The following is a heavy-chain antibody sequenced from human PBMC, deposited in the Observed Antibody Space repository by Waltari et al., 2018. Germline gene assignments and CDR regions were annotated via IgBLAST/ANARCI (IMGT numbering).Heavy chain of an antibody. D-gene: IGHD2-21*02. V-gene: IGHV3-74*01. CDR1: GFRFIRYW. Sequence: EVELVESGGGRVEPGGSLRLSCEAAGFRFIRYWMHWVRQVPGKGLVWVARVNSDGAHTSYTDSVKGRFRISRDNAKNTIYLQMRSVTVEDAGVYYCARAPVTLPVDHWGQGTLVTVSS. CDR3: ARAPVTLPVDH. J-gene: IGHJ4*02. CDR2: VNSDGAHT.